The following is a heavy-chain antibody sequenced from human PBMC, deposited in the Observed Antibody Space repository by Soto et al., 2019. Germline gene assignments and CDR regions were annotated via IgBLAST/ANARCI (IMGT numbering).Heavy chain of an antibody. CDR2: IGRSGSPI. CDR1: GFTFNNAW. CDR3: ATGAGHQVVHFDS. Sequence: PGGSLRLSCVASGFTFNNAWMTWVRQAPGKGLECISFIGRSGSPIFYAVPVNGRFTISRDNAKNSLYLQMDSLRTEDTAVYYCATGAGHQVVHFDSWGQGTLVTVSS. V-gene: IGHV3-48*04. D-gene: IGHD2-15*01. J-gene: IGHJ4*02.